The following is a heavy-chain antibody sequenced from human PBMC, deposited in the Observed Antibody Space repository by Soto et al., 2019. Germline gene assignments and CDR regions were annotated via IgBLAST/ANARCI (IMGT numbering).Heavy chain of an antibody. V-gene: IGHV4-34*01. CDR2: INHSGST. CDR1: GGTFSGYY. J-gene: IGHJ4*02. D-gene: IGHD2-8*02. Sequence: QVQLQQWGAGLLKPSETLSLTCAVYGGTFSGYYWNWIRQPPGTGLEWIGEINHSGSTNYNPSLKSRVAISVDTSKNQCSLKLTSVTSADTAVYYCARDKITGLFDYWGQGTLVSVSS. CDR3: ARDKITGLFDY.